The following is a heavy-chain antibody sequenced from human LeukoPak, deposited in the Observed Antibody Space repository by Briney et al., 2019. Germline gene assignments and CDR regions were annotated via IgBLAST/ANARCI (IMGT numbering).Heavy chain of an antibody. CDR2: IRYDGSDK. J-gene: IGHJ4*02. CDR1: GFTFSNFG. CDR3: AKNSIALGSSFFFDY. V-gene: IGHV3-30*02. Sequence: PGGSLRLSCTTSGFTFSNFGMHWVRQAPGKGLEWVSYIRYDGSDKHYADSVKGRFTISRDSSENTLYLQMNSLRAEDTAVYYCAKNSIALGSSFFFDYWGQGTLVTVSS. D-gene: IGHD3-10*01.